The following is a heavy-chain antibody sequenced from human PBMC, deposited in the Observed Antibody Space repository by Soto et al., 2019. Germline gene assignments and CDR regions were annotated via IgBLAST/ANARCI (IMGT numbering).Heavy chain of an antibody. CDR1: GFSLSTSGVA. V-gene: IGHV2-5*02. CDR2: IYWDDDK. CDR3: VHQEWNNNNFYFNL. Sequence: QITLKESGPELVKPTQTLTLTCTFSGFSLSTSGVAVGWIRQPPGKALEWLSLIYWDDDKRYSPSLKSRLTITKDTSKNQVVLTMTNMDPVDTATYYCVHQEWNNNNFYFNLRGRGTLVTVSS. D-gene: IGHD4-4*01. J-gene: IGHJ2*01.